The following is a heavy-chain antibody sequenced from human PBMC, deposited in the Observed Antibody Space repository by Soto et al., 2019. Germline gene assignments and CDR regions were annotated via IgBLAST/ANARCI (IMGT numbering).Heavy chain of an antibody. Sequence: QIPLLQSGAEVKKPGASVKVTCKASGYTFRNFGISWVRQAPGQELEWMGWISAYNANANYAQKFQGRLTMTADTSTSTAYMELRSLRSDDTAVYYCARENSYFDYWGQGTLVTVSS. V-gene: IGHV1-18*01. J-gene: IGHJ4*02. CDR3: ARENSYFDY. CDR1: GYTFRNFG. CDR2: ISAYNANA.